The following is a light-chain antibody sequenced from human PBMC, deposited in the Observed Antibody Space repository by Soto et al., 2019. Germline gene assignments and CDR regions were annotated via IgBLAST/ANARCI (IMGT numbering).Light chain of an antibody. Sequence: PGERVTLACRASQSVSSSYLPWYQQKPGQAPRLLLYGAYTRATGIPPRFSGSGAGTAFTLTISSLQPEDFGVYYCQQHYNLLFGPGTKLDIQ. CDR3: QQHYNLL. J-gene: IGKJ3*01. CDR2: GAY. V-gene: IGKV3D-7*01. CDR1: QSVSSSY.